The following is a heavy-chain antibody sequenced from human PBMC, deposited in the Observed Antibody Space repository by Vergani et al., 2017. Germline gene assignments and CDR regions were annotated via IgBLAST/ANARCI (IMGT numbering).Heavy chain of an antibody. CDR1: GFTFSSYA. D-gene: IGHD2-15*01. V-gene: IGHV3-30-3*01. CDR2: ISYDGSNK. CDR3: ARGLYCSGGSCYPRWFDP. Sequence: QVQLVESGGGVVQPGRSLRLSCAASGFTFSSYAMHWVRQAPGKGLEWVAVISYDGSNKYYADSVKGRFTIARDNSKNTLYLQMNSLRAEDTAVYYCARGLYCSGGSCYPRWFDPWGQGTLVTVSS. J-gene: IGHJ5*02.